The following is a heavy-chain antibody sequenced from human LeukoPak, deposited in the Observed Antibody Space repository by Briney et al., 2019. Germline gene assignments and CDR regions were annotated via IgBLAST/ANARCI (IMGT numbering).Heavy chain of an antibody. CDR3: AGGIAVAGPYFDY. V-gene: IGHV4-34*01. Sequence: PSETLSLTCAVYGGSFSGYYWSWIRQPPGKGLEWIGEINHSGSTNYNPSLKSRVTISVDTSKNQFSLKLSSVTAADTAVYYCAGGIAVAGPYFDYWGQGTLVTVSS. CDR2: INHSGST. CDR1: GGSFSGYY. J-gene: IGHJ4*02. D-gene: IGHD6-19*01.